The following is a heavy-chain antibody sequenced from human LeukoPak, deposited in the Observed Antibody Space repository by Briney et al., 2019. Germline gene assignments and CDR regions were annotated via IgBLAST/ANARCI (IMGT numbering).Heavy chain of an antibody. CDR1: GGSISSYY. D-gene: IGHD3-22*01. V-gene: IGHV4-4*07. CDR2: IHTTGST. J-gene: IGHJ4*02. Sequence: SETLSLTCTVSGGSISSYYWSWIRQPAGKGLEWIGRIHTTGSTNYNPSLKSRVTMSEDTSKNQFSLKLSSVTAADTAVYYCARDYYDRTGYAPLDYWGQGILVTVSS. CDR3: ARDYYDRTGYAPLDY.